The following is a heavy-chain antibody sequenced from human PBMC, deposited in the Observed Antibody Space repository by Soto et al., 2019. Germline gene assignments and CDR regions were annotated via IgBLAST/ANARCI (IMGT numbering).Heavy chain of an antibody. CDR3: AKRTTIFGVVYGMDV. V-gene: IGHV3-23*01. Sequence: PGGSLRLSCAASGFTFSSYAMSWVRQAPGKGLEWVSAISGSGGSTYYADSVKGRFTISRDNSKNTLYLQMNSLRAEDTAVYYCAKRTTIFGVVYGMDVWGQGTTVTVSS. J-gene: IGHJ6*02. CDR1: GFTFSSYA. D-gene: IGHD3-3*01. CDR2: ISGSGGST.